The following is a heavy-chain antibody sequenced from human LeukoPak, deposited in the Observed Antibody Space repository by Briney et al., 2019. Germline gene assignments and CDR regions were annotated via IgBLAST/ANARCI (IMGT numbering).Heavy chain of an antibody. CDR3: ARMPGPGIAASSFDY. V-gene: IGHV4-61*01. Sequence: SETLSLTCTVSGGSVSSGSYYWSWIRQPPGKGLEWIGYVYYHGGTNYNPSLKSRVTISVDTSKNQFSLKLTSVTAADTAVYYCARMPGPGIAASSFDYWGQGTLVTVSS. CDR2: VYYHGGT. CDR1: GGSVSSGSYY. D-gene: IGHD6-13*01. J-gene: IGHJ4*02.